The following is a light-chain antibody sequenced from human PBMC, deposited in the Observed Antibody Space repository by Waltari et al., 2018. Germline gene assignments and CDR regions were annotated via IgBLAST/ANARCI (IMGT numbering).Light chain of an antibody. V-gene: IGKV3-20*01. J-gene: IGKJ1*01. CDR1: QSISGSY. CDR3: QQYDTSPRT. Sequence: EIVLTQSPSTLSLSAGERATLSCRASQSISGSYLAWYQQKPGQAPRLLIFGASIRGTGIPDKYSGSGSETDFTLTISRLDPEDSAVYYCQQYDTSPRTFGPGTKLEI. CDR2: GAS.